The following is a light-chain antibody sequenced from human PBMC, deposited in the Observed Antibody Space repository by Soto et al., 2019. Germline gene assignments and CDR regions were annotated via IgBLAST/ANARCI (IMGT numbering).Light chain of an antibody. J-gene: IGLJ3*02. CDR2: EVS. V-gene: IGLV2-14*01. CDR1: SSDVGGYNY. CDR3: SSYTSSSTPNWV. Sequence: QSVLTQPASVSGSPGQSTTISCTGTSSDVGGYNYVSWYQQHPGKAPKLMIYEVSNRPSGVSNRFSGSKSGNTASLTISGLQAEDEADYYCSSYTSSSTPNWVFGGGTKLTVL.